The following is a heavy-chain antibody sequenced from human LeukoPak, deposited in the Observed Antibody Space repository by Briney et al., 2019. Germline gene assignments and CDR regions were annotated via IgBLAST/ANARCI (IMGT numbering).Heavy chain of an antibody. CDR1: GGSFSGYY. CDR2: INHSGST. J-gene: IGHJ6*03. V-gene: IGHV4-34*01. CDR3: ARVRKYYYYYYMDI. Sequence: SETLSLTCAVYGGSFSGYYWSWIRQPPGKGLEWIGEINHSGSTNYNPSLKSRVTISVDTSKNQFSLKLSSVTAADTAVYYCARVRKYYYYYYMDIWGKGTTVTVSS.